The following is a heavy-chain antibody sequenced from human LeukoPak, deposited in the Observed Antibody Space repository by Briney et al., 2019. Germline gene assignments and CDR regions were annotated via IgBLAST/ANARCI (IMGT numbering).Heavy chain of an antibody. J-gene: IGHJ5*02. CDR3: ARELGYCSSTSCNNWFDP. CDR2: IYYSGST. Sequence: SETLSLTCTVSGGSISSYYWSWIRQPPGKGMEWIGYIYYSGSTNYNPSLKSRVTISVDTSKNQFSLKLSSVTAADTAVYYCARELGYCSSTSCNNWFDPWGQGTLVTVSS. D-gene: IGHD2-2*01. V-gene: IGHV4-59*01. CDR1: GGSISSYY.